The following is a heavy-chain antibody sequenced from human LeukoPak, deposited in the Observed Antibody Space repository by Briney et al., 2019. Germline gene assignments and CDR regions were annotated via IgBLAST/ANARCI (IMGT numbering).Heavy chain of an antibody. CDR3: AKESRMTTVTPFDY. D-gene: IGHD4-11*01. V-gene: IGHV3-23*01. J-gene: IGHJ4*02. Sequence: GGSLRLSCAASGFTFNNYAMSWVRQAPGKGLEWVSTISGSGGSTYYADSVKGRFTISRDNSKNTLYLQMNSLRAEDTAVYYCAKESRMTTVTPFDYWGQGTLVTVSS. CDR2: ISGSGGST. CDR1: GFTFNNYA.